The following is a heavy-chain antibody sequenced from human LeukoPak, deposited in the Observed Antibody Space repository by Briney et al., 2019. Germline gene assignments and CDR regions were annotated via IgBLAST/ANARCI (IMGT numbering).Heavy chain of an antibody. J-gene: IGHJ4*02. V-gene: IGHV3-23*01. CDR2: ITGSGDNT. D-gene: IGHD1-26*01. Sequence: GGSLRLSCAASGFTFSSYAMHWVRQAPGKGLEWVTTITGSGDNTYYTDSVKGRFTFSRDNSKSTLYLQMNSLRAEDTAVYYCAKDPTPCVGASADGGQGTLVTVSS. CDR3: AKDPTPCVGASAD. CDR1: GFTFSSYA.